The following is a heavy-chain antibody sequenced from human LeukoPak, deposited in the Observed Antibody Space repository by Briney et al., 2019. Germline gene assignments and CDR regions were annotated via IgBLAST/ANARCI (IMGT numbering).Heavy chain of an antibody. J-gene: IGHJ4*02. CDR1: GFTFSSHW. D-gene: IGHD1-26*01. Sequence: PGGSLRLSCAASGFTFSSHWMSWVRQAPGKGLEWVANIKQDGSEKYYVDSVKGRFTISRDNAKNSLYLQMNSLRAEDTAVYYCARGMSGELLFDYWGQGTLVTVSS. CDR3: ARGMSGELLFDY. V-gene: IGHV3-7*01. CDR2: IKQDGSEK.